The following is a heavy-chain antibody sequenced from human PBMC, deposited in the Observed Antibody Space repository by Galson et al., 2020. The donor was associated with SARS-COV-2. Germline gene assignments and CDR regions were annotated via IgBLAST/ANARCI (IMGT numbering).Heavy chain of an antibody. CDR2: INTNTGNP. D-gene: IGHD3-3*01. Sequence: ASVKVSCKASGYTFTSYAMNWVRQAPGQGLEWMGWINTNTGNPTYAQGFTGRFVFSLDTSVSTAYLQISSLKAEDTAVYYCARERNYDFWSGSPTPYNWFDPWGQGTLVTVS. CDR1: GYTFTSYA. CDR3: ARERNYDFWSGSPTPYNWFDP. J-gene: IGHJ5*02. V-gene: IGHV7-4-1*02.